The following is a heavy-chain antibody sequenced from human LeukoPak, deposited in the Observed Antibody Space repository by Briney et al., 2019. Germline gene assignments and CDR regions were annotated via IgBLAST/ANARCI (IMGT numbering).Heavy chain of an antibody. CDR1: GFTFSSYS. V-gene: IGHV3-53*01. J-gene: IGHJ4*02. CDR2: LYIGGQT. CDR3: ARATTRITTFDY. Sequence: AGGSLRLSCAASGFTFSSYSMNWVRQAPGKGLEWVSALYIGGQTYYADSVKGRFTISSDNYKNTVYLQMNNLRAEDTAVYYCARATTRITTFDYWGQGTLVTVSS. D-gene: IGHD4-17*01.